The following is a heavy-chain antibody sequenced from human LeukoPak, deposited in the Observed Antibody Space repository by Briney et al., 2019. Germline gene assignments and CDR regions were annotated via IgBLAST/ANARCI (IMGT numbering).Heavy chain of an antibody. Sequence: GGSLRLSCAASGFTVSSNYMSWVRQAPGKGLEWVSLICNDGRTFYADSVTGRFTISRDSSKSTVYLRMNSLRVEDTGVYYCAKASNEGAYSGSYWGDYLDYWGRGTLVTVSS. CDR1: GFTVSSNY. V-gene: IGHV3-66*01. D-gene: IGHD1-26*01. CDR2: ICNDGRT. J-gene: IGHJ4*02. CDR3: AKASNEGAYSGSYWGDYLDY.